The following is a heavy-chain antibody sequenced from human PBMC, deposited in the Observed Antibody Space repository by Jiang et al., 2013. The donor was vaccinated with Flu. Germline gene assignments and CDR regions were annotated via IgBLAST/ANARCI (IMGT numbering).Heavy chain of an antibody. J-gene: IGHJ5*02. CDR1: GGSFSGYY. Sequence: LLKPSETLSLTCAVYGGSFSGYYWSWIRQPPGKGLEWIGEINHSGSTNYNPSLKSRVTISVDTSKNQFSLKLSSVTAADTAVYYCARAIKSVADNRWFDPWGQGTLVTVSS. CDR3: ARAIKSVADNRWFDP. CDR2: INHSGST. D-gene: IGHD6-19*01. V-gene: IGHV4-34*01.